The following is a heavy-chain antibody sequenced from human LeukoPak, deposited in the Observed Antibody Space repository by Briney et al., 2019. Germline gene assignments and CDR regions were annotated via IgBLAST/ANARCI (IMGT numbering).Heavy chain of an antibody. J-gene: IGHJ4*02. V-gene: IGHV3-23*01. CDR2: ISGSGGST. CDR3: AKDIVGARGGFDY. D-gene: IGHD1-26*01. CDR1: GFTFSSYA. Sequence: GGSLRLSCAASGFTFSSYAMSWVRQAPGKGLEWVSAISGSGGSTYYADSVKGRFAISRDNSKDTLYLQMNSLRAEDTAVYYCAKDIVGARGGFDYWGQGTLVTVSS.